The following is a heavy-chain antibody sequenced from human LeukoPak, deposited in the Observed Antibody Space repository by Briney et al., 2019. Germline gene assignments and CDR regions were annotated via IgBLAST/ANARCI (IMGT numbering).Heavy chain of an antibody. Sequence: GGSLRLSCAASGFTFSSYSMNWVRQAPGTGLVWVSRINSDGRSTTYADSVQGRFTISRDNAKNTLYLQMNSLRAEDTAVYFCARERYCSGGGCFLHDFEHWGQGTLVTVSS. CDR3: ARERYCSGGGCFLHDFEH. D-gene: IGHD2-15*01. V-gene: IGHV3-74*01. J-gene: IGHJ4*02. CDR1: GFTFSSYS. CDR2: INSDGRST.